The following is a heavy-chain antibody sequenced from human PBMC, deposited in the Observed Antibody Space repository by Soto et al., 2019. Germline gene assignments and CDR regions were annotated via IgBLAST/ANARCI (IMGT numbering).Heavy chain of an antibody. CDR1: GFTFSSYG. CDR3: ARDSKDDSSGYYAGFDY. Sequence: QVQLVESGGGVVQPGRSLRLSCAVSGFTFSSYGMNWVRQAPGKGLEWVAAIYYDGSNKYYADSVRGRFTISRDNFKNTLYLHMNSLRAEDTAVYYCARDSKDDSSGYYAGFDYWGQGTLVTVS. V-gene: IGHV3-33*01. D-gene: IGHD3-22*01. J-gene: IGHJ4*02. CDR2: IYYDGSNK.